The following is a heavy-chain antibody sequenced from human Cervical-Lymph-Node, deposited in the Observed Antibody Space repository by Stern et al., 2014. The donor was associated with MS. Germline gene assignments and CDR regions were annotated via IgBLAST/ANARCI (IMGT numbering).Heavy chain of an antibody. CDR1: GGTFSSYA. V-gene: IGHV1-69*01. CDR2: IIPIFGTA. J-gene: IGHJ6*02. CDR3: ARDVKVTIFGVVIPYGMDV. D-gene: IGHD3-3*01. Sequence: VQLVESGAEVKKPGSSVKVSCKASGGTFSSYAISWVRQAPGQGLEWMGGIIPIFGTANYAQKFQGRVTITADESTSTAYMELSSLRSEDKAVYYCARDVKVTIFGVVIPYGMDVWGQGTTVTVSS.